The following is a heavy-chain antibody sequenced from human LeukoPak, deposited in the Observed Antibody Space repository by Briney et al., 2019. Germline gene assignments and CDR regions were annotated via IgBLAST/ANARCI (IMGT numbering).Heavy chain of an antibody. J-gene: IGHJ6*03. CDR1: GFTFSSYG. Sequence: GGALMFSCAASGFTFSSYGMHWGRQAPGKGLGWVAFIQYDGINKYDAASVKGRFTISRDKSKNTLYLQMNSLRAEDTAVYYCAKDVGVVIPAALYYMDVWGKGTTVTVSS. V-gene: IGHV3-30*02. CDR2: IQYDGINK. D-gene: IGHD2-2*01. CDR3: AKDVGVVIPAALYYMDV.